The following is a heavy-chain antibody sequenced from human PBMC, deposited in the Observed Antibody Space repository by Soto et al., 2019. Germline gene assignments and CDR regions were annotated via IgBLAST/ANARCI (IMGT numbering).Heavy chain of an antibody. V-gene: IGHV1-18*01. Sequence: ASVKVSCKASGYTFTSYGISWVRQAPGQGLEWMGWISAYNGNTNYAQKLQGRVTMTTDTSTSTAYMELRSLRSDDTAVYYCARMYYDFWSGYPHYFEYWGQGTLVTVSS. D-gene: IGHD3-3*01. CDR1: GYTFTSYG. CDR3: ARMYYDFWSGYPHYFEY. J-gene: IGHJ4*02. CDR2: ISAYNGNT.